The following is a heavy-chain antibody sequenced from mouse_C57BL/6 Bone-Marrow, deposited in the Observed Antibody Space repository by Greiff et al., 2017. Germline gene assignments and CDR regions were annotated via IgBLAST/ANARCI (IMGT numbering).Heavy chain of an antibody. J-gene: IGHJ2*01. CDR3: ARNPYDGYSYYFDY. D-gene: IGHD2-3*01. Sequence: VQLKESGPGLVKPSQSLSLTCSVTGYSITSGYYWNWIRQFPGNKLEWMGYISYDGSNNYNPSLKNRISITRDTSKNQFFLKLNSVTTEDTATYYCARNPYDGYSYYFDYWGQGTTLTVSS. V-gene: IGHV3-6*01. CDR1: GYSITSGYY. CDR2: ISYDGSN.